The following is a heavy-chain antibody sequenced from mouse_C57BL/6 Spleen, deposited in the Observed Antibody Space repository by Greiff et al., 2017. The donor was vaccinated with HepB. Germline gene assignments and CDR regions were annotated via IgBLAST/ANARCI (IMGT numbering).Heavy chain of an antibody. V-gene: IGHV1-59*01. CDR3: ARGDYGSSSWFAY. CDR1: GYTFTSYW. Sequence: VQLQQPGAELVRPGTSVKLSCKASGYTFTSYWMHWVKQRPGQGLEWIGVIDPSDSYTNYNQKFKGKATLTVDTSSSTAYMQLSSLTSEDSAVYYCARGDYGSSSWFAYWGQGTLVTVSA. D-gene: IGHD1-1*01. J-gene: IGHJ3*01. CDR2: IDPSDSYT.